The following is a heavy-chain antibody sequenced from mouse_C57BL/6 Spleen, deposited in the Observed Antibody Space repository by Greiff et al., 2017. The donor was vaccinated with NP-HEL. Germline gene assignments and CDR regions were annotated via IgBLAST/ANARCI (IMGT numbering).Heavy chain of an antibody. D-gene: IGHD4-1*01. CDR2: IHPNSGST. J-gene: IGHJ4*01. Sequence: QVQLQQPGAELVKPGASVKLSCKASGYTFTSYWMHWVKQRPGQGLEWIGMIHPNSGSTNYNEKFKSKATLTVDKSSSTAYMQLSSLTSEDSAVYYCARETGTLYYYAMDYWGQGTSVTVAS. CDR1: GYTFTSYW. CDR3: ARETGTLYYYAMDY. V-gene: IGHV1-64*01.